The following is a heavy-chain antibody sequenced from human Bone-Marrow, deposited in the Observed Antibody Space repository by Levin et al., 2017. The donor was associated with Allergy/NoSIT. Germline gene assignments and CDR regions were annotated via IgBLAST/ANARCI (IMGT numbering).Heavy chain of an antibody. CDR1: GEFFRGYY. CDR2: ISHTGST. CDR3: ARGGFDTSTGYFSEI. V-gene: IGHV4-34*01. Sequence: PGGSLRLSCTVHGEFFRGYYWMWIRQPPGKGLQWIGEISHTGSTNYNPSLKSRVSISIDTSKSHFSVKLRSVTAADTAVYYCARGGFDTSTGYFSEIWGQGTLVSVSS. D-gene: IGHD3-9*01. J-gene: IGHJ4*02.